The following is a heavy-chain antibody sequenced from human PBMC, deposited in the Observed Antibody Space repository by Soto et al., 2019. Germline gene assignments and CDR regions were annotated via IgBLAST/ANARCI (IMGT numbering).Heavy chain of an antibody. CDR3: ARGSPPASPVADYTNWFDP. V-gene: IGHV1-18*01. CDR1: GYTFTSYG. D-gene: IGHD3-16*01. Sequence: ASVKVSCKASGYTFTSYGISWVRQAPGQGLEWMGWISAYNGNTNYAQKLQGRVTMTTDTSTSTAYMELRSLRSDDTAVYYCARGSPPASPVADYTNWFDPWGQGTLVTVSS. CDR2: ISAYNGNT. J-gene: IGHJ5*02.